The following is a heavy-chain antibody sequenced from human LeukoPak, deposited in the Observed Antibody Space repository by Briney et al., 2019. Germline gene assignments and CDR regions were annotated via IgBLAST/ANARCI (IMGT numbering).Heavy chain of an antibody. CDR3: ARDGDSSGYYAAFDI. Sequence: GGSLRLSCAASGFTFSSYSMNWVRQAPGKGLEWLSYISSSSSIIYYADSVKGRFTISRDNAKNSLCLQMNSLRDEDTAVYYCARDGDSSGYYAAFDIWGRGTMVTVSS. CDR2: ISSSSSII. D-gene: IGHD3-22*01. CDR1: GFTFSSYS. V-gene: IGHV3-48*02. J-gene: IGHJ3*02.